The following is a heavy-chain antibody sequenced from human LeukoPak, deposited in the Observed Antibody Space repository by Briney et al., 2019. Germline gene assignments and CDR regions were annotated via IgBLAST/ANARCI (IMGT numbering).Heavy chain of an antibody. CDR3: ARPRGCGTSKCNNFDY. J-gene: IGHJ4*02. CDR1: GFNFGGYS. Sequence: GGSLRLSCVASGFNFGGYSMGWVRQAPGKGLEWVTYMNEYGSDIFYVDSVKGRFTISRDNAKNSLYLQMNSLRVGDTAVYYCARPRGCGTSKCNNFDYWGQGTLVTVSS. V-gene: IGHV3-7*01. CDR2: MNEYGSDI. D-gene: IGHD2-21*01.